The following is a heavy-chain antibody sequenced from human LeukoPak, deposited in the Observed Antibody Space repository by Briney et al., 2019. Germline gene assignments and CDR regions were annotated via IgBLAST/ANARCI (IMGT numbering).Heavy chain of an antibody. D-gene: IGHD3-10*01. CDR2: FSGSGGNT. V-gene: IGHV3-23*01. CDR3: AKAIYGSGTYGYFGY. J-gene: IGHJ4*02. CDR1: GFTFSNNA. Sequence: PGGSLRLSCTFSGFTFSNNAMTWVRQALGKGLEWVSTFSGSGGNTYYADSVKGRFTISRDNPKNTLWLEMNSLRAEDTAVYYCAKAIYGSGTYGYFGYWGQGTLVTVSS.